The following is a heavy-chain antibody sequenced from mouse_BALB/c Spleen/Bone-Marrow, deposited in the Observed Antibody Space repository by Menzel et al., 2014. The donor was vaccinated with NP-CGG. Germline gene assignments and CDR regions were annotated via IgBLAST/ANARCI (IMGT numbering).Heavy chain of an antibody. CDR2: ISSGGHDT. D-gene: IGHD2-4*01. Sequence: EVKLVESGGGLVKPGGSLKLSCAASGFTFSAYSMSWVRRTPEKRLEWVATISSGGHDTYYPDSVKGRFTISRDNAKNTLYLQMNSLKSVDSAVYYCSKDGGYDYSYYFDYWGQGTTLPVS. V-gene: IGHV5-6-4*01. CDR1: GFTFSAYS. J-gene: IGHJ2*01. CDR3: SKDGGYDYSYYFDY.